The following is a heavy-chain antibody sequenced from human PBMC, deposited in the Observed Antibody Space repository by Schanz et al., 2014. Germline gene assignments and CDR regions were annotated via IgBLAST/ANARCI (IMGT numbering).Heavy chain of an antibody. CDR3: VRWGAS. CDR1: GFTFRNYA. D-gene: IGHD3-16*01. J-gene: IGHJ5*02. CDR2: ISGSGGST. Sequence: EVQLVESGGGLVQPGGSLKLSCSASGFTFRNYALSWVRQAPGKGLAWVSAISGSGGSTYYADSVKGRFTISRDNAKNTLYLQMSRLRVEDTAVYYCVRWGASWGQGTLVTVSS. V-gene: IGHV3-23*04.